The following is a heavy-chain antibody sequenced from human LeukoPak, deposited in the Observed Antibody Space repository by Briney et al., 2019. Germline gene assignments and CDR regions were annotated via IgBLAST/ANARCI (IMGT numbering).Heavy chain of an antibody. D-gene: IGHD2-21*02. Sequence: SETLSLTCTVSGGSISSYYWSWIRQPPGKGLERIGHIYYSGSTNYNPSLKSRVTISVDTSKNQFSLKLSSVTAADTAVYYCARQHIVVVTASESWFDPWGQGTLVTVCS. CDR1: GGSISSYY. V-gene: IGHV4-59*01. J-gene: IGHJ5*02. CDR3: ARQHIVVVTASESWFDP. CDR2: IYYSGST.